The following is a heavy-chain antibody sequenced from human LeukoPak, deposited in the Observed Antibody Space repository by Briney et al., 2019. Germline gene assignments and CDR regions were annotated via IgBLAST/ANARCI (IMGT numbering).Heavy chain of an antibody. CDR2: IHYKGST. V-gene: IGHV4-59*08. CDR1: GDSINGHY. CDR3: ARRDTGWNYCDY. D-gene: IGHD6-19*01. Sequence: SETLSLTCTISGDSINGHYWSWIRQPPRKRLERIGDIHYKGSTNYNLSLKSRVTISVDTSKNHLPLNLTSVLAADTAIYYCARRDTGWNYCDYWGQGILVTVSS. J-gene: IGHJ4*02.